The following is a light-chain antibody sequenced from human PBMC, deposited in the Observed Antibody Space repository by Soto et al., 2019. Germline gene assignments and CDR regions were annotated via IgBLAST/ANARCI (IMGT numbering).Light chain of an antibody. J-gene: IGKJ2*03. V-gene: IGKV1-5*01. CDR1: HTISSW. CDR3: QHYDSSSPYS. Sequence: DIQMTQSPSTLSASVGDRVTITCRASHTISSWLAWYQQKLGKAPQLLIYDASTLQSGVPSRFSGSGSGTEFTLTISSLQPDDFATYFCQHYDSSSPYSFGQGTKVEIK. CDR2: DAS.